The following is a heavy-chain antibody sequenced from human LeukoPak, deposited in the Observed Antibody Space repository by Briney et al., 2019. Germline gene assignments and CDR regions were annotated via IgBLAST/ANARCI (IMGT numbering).Heavy chain of an antibody. V-gene: IGHV3-30-3*01. J-gene: IGHJ5*02. CDR1: GFTFSSYA. D-gene: IGHD5-12*01. CDR3: AKDPYSGYDDNWFDP. CDR2: ISYDGSNK. Sequence: GGSLRLSCAASGFTFSSYAMHWVRQAPGKGLEWVAVISYDGSNKYYADSVKGRFTISRDNSKNTLYLQMNSLRAEDTAVYYCAKDPYSGYDDNWFDPWGQGTLVTVSS.